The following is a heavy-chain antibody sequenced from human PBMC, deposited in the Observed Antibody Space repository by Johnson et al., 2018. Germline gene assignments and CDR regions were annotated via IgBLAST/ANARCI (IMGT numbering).Heavy chain of an antibody. CDR2: IYSGGST. J-gene: IGHJ6*04. D-gene: IGHD2-15*01. CDR3: ARDADKMDV. CDR1: GFTVSSNY. V-gene: IGHV3-66*02. Sequence: VQLVESGGGLVQPGGSLRLSCAASGFTVSSNYMSWVRQAPGKGLEWVSVIYSGGSTYYADSVKGRFTISKDNSKHTLYLQRNSRRSEDTAVDYCARDADKMDVWGKGTTVTVSS.